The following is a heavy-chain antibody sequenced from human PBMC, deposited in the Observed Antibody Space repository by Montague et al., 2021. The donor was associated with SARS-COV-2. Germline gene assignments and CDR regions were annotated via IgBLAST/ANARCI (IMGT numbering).Heavy chain of an antibody. J-gene: IGHJ3*02. D-gene: IGHD3-3*01. Sequence: SETLSLTCTVSGGSISSSSHYWGWIRQPPGKGLDWIGSIYYSGSTYYKPSLKSRVTIYVDTSKNQFSLKLSSVTAADTAVYYCARHSGRDTIFGVITIPDGFDIWGQGTTVTVSS. CDR2: IYYSGST. V-gene: IGHV4-39*01. CDR3: ARHSGRDTIFGVITIPDGFDI. CDR1: GGSISSSSHY.